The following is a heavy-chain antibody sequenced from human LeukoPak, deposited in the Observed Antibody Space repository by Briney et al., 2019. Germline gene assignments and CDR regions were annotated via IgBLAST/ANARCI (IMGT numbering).Heavy chain of an antibody. V-gene: IGHV3-23*01. CDR1: GFTFSSYA. J-gene: IGHJ6*02. D-gene: IGHD6-13*01. CDR3: AKTPVRAYSSSWYGKVGYGMDV. CDR2: ISGSGGST. Sequence: PGGSLRLSCAASGFTFSSYAMSWVRQAPGKGLEWVSAISGSGGSTYYADSVKGRFTISRDNSKNTLYLQMNSLRAEDTAVYYCAKTPVRAYSSSWYGKVGYGMDVWGQGTTVTVSS.